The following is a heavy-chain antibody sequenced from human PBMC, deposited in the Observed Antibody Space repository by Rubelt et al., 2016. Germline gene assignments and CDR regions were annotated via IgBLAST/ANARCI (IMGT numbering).Heavy chain of an antibody. CDR2: IYYSGST. Sequence: GKGLEWIGSIYYSGSTYYNPSLKSRVTISVDTSKNQFSLKLSSVTAADTAVYYCARDWSGSYYFDYWGQGTLVTVSS. CDR3: ARDWSGSYYFDY. J-gene: IGHJ4*02. V-gene: IGHV4-38-2*02. D-gene: IGHD1-26*01.